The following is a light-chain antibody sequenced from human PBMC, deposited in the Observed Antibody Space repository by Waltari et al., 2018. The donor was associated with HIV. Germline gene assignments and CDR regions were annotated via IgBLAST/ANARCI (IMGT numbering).Light chain of an antibody. V-gene: IGLV2-18*02. Sequence: QSALTQPPSVSGSPGQSVTISCTGSRSDVGSYNRVSWYQQPPGTAPKPMIYEVSNRPCGVPDRFSGSKSGNTVSLIISGLQAQDEAEYYCRSYTSSTLVFGGGTTLTVL. CDR1: RSDVGSYNR. CDR2: EVS. CDR3: RSYTSSTLV. J-gene: IGLJ2*01.